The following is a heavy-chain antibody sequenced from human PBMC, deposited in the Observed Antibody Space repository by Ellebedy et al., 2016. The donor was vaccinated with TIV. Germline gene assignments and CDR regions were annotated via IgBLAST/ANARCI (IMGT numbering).Heavy chain of an antibody. CDR1: GYTFTSYD. D-gene: IGHD2-15*01. CDR3: ARNGHCSGGSCYGALSYYYGMDV. CDR2: MNPNSGNT. V-gene: IGHV1-8*01. Sequence: ASVKVSCKASGYTFTSYDINWVRQATGQGLEWMGWMNPNSGNTGYAQKFQGRVTMTRNTSISTAYMELSSLRSEDTAVYYCARNGHCSGGSCYGALSYYYGMDVWGQGTTVTVSS. J-gene: IGHJ6*02.